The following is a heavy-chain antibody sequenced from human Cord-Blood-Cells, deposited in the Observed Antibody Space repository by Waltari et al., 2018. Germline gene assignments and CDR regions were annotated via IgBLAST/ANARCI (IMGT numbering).Heavy chain of an antibody. D-gene: IGHD3-9*01. Sequence: QVQLVQSGAEVKKPGASVKVSCKASGYTFTSYDINWVRQATGQGLEWMGRMNPNSGNTAYAQKFQGRVTMTRNTSISTAYMELSSLRSEDTAVYYCARGSGAYDILTGYYSHNWFDPWGQGTLVTVSS. CDR3: ARGSGAYDILTGYYSHNWFDP. J-gene: IGHJ5*02. CDR1: GYTFTSYD. V-gene: IGHV1-8*01. CDR2: MNPNSGNT.